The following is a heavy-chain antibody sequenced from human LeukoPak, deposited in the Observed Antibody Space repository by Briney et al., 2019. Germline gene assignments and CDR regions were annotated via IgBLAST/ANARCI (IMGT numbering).Heavy chain of an antibody. V-gene: IGHV1-2*02. CDR3: ASATNSSGWWYDAFDI. CDR1: GYTFTGYY. J-gene: IGHJ3*02. Sequence: ASVKVSCKASGYTFTGYYMHCVRQAPGQGLEWMGWINPNSGGTNYAQKFQGRVTMTRDTSISTAYMELRSLRSDDTAVYYCASATNSSGWWYDAFDIWGQGTMVTVSS. CDR2: INPNSGGT. D-gene: IGHD6-19*01.